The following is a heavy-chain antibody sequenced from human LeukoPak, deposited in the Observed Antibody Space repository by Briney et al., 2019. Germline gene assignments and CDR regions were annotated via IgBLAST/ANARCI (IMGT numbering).Heavy chain of an antibody. V-gene: IGHV3-11*01. CDR2: ISSSGSTI. CDR3: ARGYSSGWYGWFDP. Sequence: PGGSLRLSCAASGFTFSDYYTSWIRQAPGKGLEWVSYISSSGSTIYYADSVKGRFTISRDNAKNSLYLQMNSLRAEDTAVYYCARGYSSGWYGWFDPWGQGTLVTVSS. J-gene: IGHJ5*02. D-gene: IGHD6-19*01. CDR1: GFTFSDYY.